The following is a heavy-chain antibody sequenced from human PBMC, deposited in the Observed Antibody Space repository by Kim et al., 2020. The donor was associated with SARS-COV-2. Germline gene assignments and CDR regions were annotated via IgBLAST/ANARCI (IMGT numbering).Heavy chain of an antibody. CDR2: INTNTGNP. CDR3: ARDLDHYYYDREGFDP. V-gene: IGHV7-4-1*02. Sequence: ASVKVSCKASGYTFTNYAMNWVRQAPGQGLEWMGGINTNTGNPTYAQGFTGRFVFSLDTSVSTTYLQISSLKAEDTAVYYCARDLDHYYYDREGFDPWGQGTLVTVSS. CDR1: GYTFTNYA. J-gene: IGHJ5*02. D-gene: IGHD3-22*01.